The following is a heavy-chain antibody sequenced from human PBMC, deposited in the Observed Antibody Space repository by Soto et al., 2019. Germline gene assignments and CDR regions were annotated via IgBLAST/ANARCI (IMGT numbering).Heavy chain of an antibody. D-gene: IGHD5-18*01. V-gene: IGHV3-7*01. CDR1: GFTFSRYW. J-gene: IGHJ3*02. Sequence: GGCMRLACAASGFTFSRYWMNWVLQAPGTWLQWLANIKQDGTEKNSVDSVKGRFTISRDNARKSLYLQMDSLRAEDTAVYFCARGDTPMITGMDSFDIWGQGTRVTVSS. CDR2: IKQDGTEK. CDR3: ARGDTPMITGMDSFDI.